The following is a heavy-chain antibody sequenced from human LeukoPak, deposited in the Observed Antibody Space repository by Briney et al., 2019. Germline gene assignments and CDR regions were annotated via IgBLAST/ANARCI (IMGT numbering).Heavy chain of an antibody. Sequence: ASVKVSCKASGYTFTSYGISWVRQAPGQGLEWMGWISAYNGNTNYAQKLQGRVTMTIDTSTSTAYMELRSLRSDDTAVYYCARGKPVLRFLEWLLGDLDYWGQGTLVTVSS. V-gene: IGHV1-18*01. CDR1: GYTFTSYG. J-gene: IGHJ4*02. D-gene: IGHD3-3*01. CDR2: ISAYNGNT. CDR3: ARGKPVLRFLEWLLGDLDY.